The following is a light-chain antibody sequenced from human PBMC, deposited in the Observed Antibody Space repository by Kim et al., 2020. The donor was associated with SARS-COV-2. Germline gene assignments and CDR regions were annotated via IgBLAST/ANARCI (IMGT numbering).Light chain of an antibody. CDR3: QHYGSSPRRT. J-gene: IGKJ1*01. Sequence: EIVLTQSPGTLSLSPGERATLSCRASQSVSSSYLAWYQQKPGQAPRLLIYGASSRATGIPDRFSGSGSGTDFTLTISRLEPEDFAVYYCQHYGSSPRRTFGQGTKVDIK. V-gene: IGKV3-20*01. CDR2: GAS. CDR1: QSVSSSY.